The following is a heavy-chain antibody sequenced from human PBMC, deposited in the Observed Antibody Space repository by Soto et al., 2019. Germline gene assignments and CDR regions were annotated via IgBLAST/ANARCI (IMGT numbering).Heavy chain of an antibody. J-gene: IGHJ3*02. CDR3: ARGLAVAGSVAFDI. CDR2: IYYSGST. V-gene: IGHV4-59*08. Sequence: QVQLQESGPGLVKPSETLSLTCTVSGGSISSYYWNWIRQPPGKGLEWIGYIYYSGSTNYNPSLKSRVTISVDTSKNQFSLKLSSVTAADTAVYYCARGLAVAGSVAFDIWGRGTMVTVSS. D-gene: IGHD6-19*01. CDR1: GGSISSYY.